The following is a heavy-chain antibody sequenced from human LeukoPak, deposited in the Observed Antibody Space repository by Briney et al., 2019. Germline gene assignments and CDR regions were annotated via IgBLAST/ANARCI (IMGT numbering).Heavy chain of an antibody. J-gene: IGHJ4*02. CDR1: GYSISSGYY. V-gene: IGHV4-38-2*01. D-gene: IGHD3-10*01. Sequence: SETLSLTCAVSGYSISSGYYWGWIRQPPGKGLEWIGSVYHSGSTYYNPSLKSRVTISVDTSKNQFSLKLSSVTAADAAVYYCARVPVDLLWFGELLYFDYWGQGTLVTVSS. CDR3: ARVPVDLLWFGELLYFDY. CDR2: VYHSGST.